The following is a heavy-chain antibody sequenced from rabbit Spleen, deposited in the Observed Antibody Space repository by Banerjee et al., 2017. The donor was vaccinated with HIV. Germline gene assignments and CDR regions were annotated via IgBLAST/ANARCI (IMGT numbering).Heavy chain of an antibody. CDR2: IYAGSSGST. D-gene: IGHD6-1*01. J-gene: IGHJ4*01. CDR1: GFSFNSSHY. Sequence: QEQLEESGGDLVKPEGSLTLTCTASGFSFNSSHYICWVRQAPGKGLEWIGCIYAGSSGSTYYASWAKGRFTISKTSSTTVTLQVTSLTAADTATYFCARAYSNDFYYDLWGQGTLVTVS. V-gene: IGHV1S45*01. CDR3: ARAYSNDFYYDL.